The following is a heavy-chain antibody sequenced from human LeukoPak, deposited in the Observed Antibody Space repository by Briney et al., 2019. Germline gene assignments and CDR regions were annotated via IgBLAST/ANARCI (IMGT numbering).Heavy chain of an antibody. J-gene: IGHJ4*02. Sequence: GGSLRLSCAASGFTFSNYWMTWVRQAPGKGLEWAANIKQDGSEKYYVDSVKGRFTISRDNAKNSLYLQMNSLRAEDTAVYYCAKPTDYWGQGTLVTVSS. D-gene: IGHD1-14*01. CDR1: GFTFSNYW. CDR3: AKPTDY. V-gene: IGHV3-7*01. CDR2: IKQDGSEK.